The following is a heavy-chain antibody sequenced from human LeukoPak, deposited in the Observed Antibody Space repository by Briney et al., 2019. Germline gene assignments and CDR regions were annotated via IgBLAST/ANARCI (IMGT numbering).Heavy chain of an antibody. V-gene: IGHV3-23*01. Sequence: PGGSLRLSCAASGFTFSSYAMSWVRQAPGKGLEWVSLISSSGDNTKYADSVKGRFTISRDNSRNTLYLQMNSLRAEDTAVYYCAKAGGVDSGWYRSYYYGMDVWGQGTTVTVSS. J-gene: IGHJ6*02. CDR2: ISSSGDNT. CDR3: AKAGGVDSGWYRSYYYGMDV. CDR1: GFTFSSYA. D-gene: IGHD6-19*01.